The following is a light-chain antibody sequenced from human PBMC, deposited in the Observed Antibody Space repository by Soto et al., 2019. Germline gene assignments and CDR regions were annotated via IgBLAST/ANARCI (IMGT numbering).Light chain of an antibody. CDR1: SSDVGGYNY. V-gene: IGLV2-14*01. CDR2: EVS. J-gene: IGLJ1*01. CDR3: SSYTSSSTPYV. Sequence: QSALTQPASVSGSPGQSITISCTGTSSDVGGYNYVSWYQQNPGKAPKLMIYEVSNRPSGVSNRFSGSKSGNTASLTISGLQAEDEADYCCSSYTSSSTPYVFGTGTKVTVL.